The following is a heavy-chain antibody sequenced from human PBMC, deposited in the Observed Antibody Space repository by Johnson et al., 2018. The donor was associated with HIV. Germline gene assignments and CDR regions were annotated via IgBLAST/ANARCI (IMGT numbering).Heavy chain of an antibody. Sequence: QMLLVESGGGVVQPGRSLRLSCAASGFTFSNYGMHWVRQTPGKGLEWVSGISGSGASTYYADSVKGRFTISRDNSKSTLYLQMNSLGAGDTAVYYCASSITGAHRGAFDIWGQGTMVTVST. V-gene: IGHV3-NL1*01. D-gene: IGHD1-20*01. CDR1: GFTFSNYG. CDR3: ASSITGAHRGAFDI. J-gene: IGHJ3*02. CDR2: ISGSGAST.